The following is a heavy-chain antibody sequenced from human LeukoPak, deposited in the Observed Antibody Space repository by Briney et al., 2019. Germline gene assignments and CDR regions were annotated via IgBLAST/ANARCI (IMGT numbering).Heavy chain of an antibody. J-gene: IGHJ5*02. Sequence: SETLSLTCTVSGGSINSYYWSWIRQPPGKGLEWVGYIYYSGSTNYNPSLKSRVTISVDTSKNQFSLKLISVTAADAAVYYCARGGGGSYYNWFDPWGQGTLVTVSS. CDR1: GGSINSYY. CDR3: ARGGGGSYYNWFDP. CDR2: IYYSGST. D-gene: IGHD1-26*01. V-gene: IGHV4-59*01.